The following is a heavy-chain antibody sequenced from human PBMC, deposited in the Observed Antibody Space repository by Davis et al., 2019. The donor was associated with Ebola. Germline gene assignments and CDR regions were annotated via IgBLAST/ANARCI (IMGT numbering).Heavy chain of an antibody. J-gene: IGHJ4*02. CDR1: GFTFSSYS. CDR2: ISSSSSYI. Sequence: GESLKISCAASGFTFSSYSMNWVRQAPGKGLEWVSSISSSSSYIYYADSVKGRFTISRDNAKNSLYLQMNSLRAEDTAVYYCAKKGDVVVPAAISYFDYWGQGTLVTVSS. V-gene: IGHV3-21*01. CDR3: AKKGDVVVPAAISYFDY. D-gene: IGHD2-2*01.